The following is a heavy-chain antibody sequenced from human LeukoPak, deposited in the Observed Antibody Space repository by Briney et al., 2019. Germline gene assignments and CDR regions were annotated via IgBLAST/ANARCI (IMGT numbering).Heavy chain of an antibody. J-gene: IGHJ4*02. CDR3: ASGHGYSFDY. V-gene: IGHV3-30*03. D-gene: IGHD2-15*01. Sequence: GGSLRLSCAASGFTFSSYGMHWVRQAPGKGLEWVAVISYDGSNKYYADSVKGRFTISRDNSKNTLYLQMSSLRAEDTAVYYCASGHGYSFDYWGQGTLVTVSS. CDR1: GFTFSSYG. CDR2: ISYDGSNK.